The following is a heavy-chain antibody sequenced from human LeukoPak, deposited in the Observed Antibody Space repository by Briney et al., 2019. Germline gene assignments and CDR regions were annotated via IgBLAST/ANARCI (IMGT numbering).Heavy chain of an antibody. D-gene: IGHD3-22*01. CDR3: ARDSKYYYDTSRWRPPVDY. CDR1: GFTFTSYA. CDR2: ISAYNGDT. Sequence: ASVKVSCRASGFTFTSYAISWVRQATGQGLEWMGWISAYNGDTNYAQKLQGRITMTTDTSTTTAYMELRSLRSDDTAVYYCARDSKYYYDTSRWRPPVDYWGQGTLVTVSS. V-gene: IGHV1-18*01. J-gene: IGHJ4*02.